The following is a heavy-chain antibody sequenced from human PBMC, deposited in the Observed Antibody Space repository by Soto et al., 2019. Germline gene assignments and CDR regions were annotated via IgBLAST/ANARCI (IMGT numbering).Heavy chain of an antibody. V-gene: IGHV2-5*01. D-gene: IGHD6-6*01. CDR2: IYWNDDK. Sequence: QITLKESGPTLVKPTQTLTLTCTFSGFSLSTSGVGVGWIRQPPGKALEWLALIYWNDDKRYSPSLKSRLTITKNTSKNPVVLTMTTMDPVDTATYYCAHTRIAARPFCWFDPWGQGTLVTVSS. CDR3: AHTRIAARPFCWFDP. J-gene: IGHJ5*02. CDR1: GFSLSTSGVG.